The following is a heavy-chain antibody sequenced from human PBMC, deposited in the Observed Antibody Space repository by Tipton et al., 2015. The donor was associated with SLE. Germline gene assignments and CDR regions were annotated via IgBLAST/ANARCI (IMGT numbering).Heavy chain of an antibody. CDR2: ISSSGSAI. J-gene: IGHJ4*02. CDR1: GFTFTSYE. CDR3: AREAYYYDTRGGFDY. V-gene: IGHV3-48*03. Sequence: SLRLSCAASGFTFTSYEMNWVRQAPGKGLEWVSYISSSGSAIYYADSVKGRFTISRDNAKNSLYLRMNSLRAEDTAVYYCAREAYYYDTRGGFDYWGQGTLVTVSS. D-gene: IGHD3-22*01.